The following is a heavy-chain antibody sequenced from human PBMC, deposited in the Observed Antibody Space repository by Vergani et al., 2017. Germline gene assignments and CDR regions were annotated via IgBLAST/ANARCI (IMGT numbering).Heavy chain of an antibody. D-gene: IGHD4-11*01. CDR1: GGSFTSYH. Sequence: QVQLQQWGGGLLKPSETLYLICVVNGGSFTSYHWTWIRQSPGEGLEWVGDIDHTGRPDYNPSLKSRLTMSVDKSRNQFSLTLNSVTATDTAIYFCARVNTETNGHLYYYYYMDVWGQGTAVTVS. CDR2: IDHTGRP. CDR3: ARVNTETNGHLYYYYYMDV. J-gene: IGHJ6*03. V-gene: IGHV4-34*01.